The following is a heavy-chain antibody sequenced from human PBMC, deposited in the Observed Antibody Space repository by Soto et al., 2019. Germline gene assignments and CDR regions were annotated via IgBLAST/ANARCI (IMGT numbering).Heavy chain of an antibody. Sequence: PGASLRLSCGASGFIFSDYDMAWIRGAPGKGLEWVSYISDGGSYTNHGNSVRGRVSVSRDDARNSLYLQIKNLRVEDTGVYYCARAPGAVNSYAGVDVWGQGTTVTVSS. CDR1: GFIFSDYD. V-gene: IGHV3-11*05. J-gene: IGHJ6*02. D-gene: IGHD6-19*01. CDR3: ARAPGAVNSYAGVDV. CDR2: ISDGGSYT.